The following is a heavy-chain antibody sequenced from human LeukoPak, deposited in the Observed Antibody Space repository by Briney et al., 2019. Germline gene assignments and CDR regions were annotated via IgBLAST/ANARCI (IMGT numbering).Heavy chain of an antibody. Sequence: PSETLSLTCTVSGGSISSYYWSWIRQPPGKGLEGIGYIYNSGSTNYNPPLKSRVTISVDTSKNQFSLKLSSVTAADTAVYYCARHGPEFYDFWSGYYAGPFDYWGQGTLVAVSS. V-gene: IGHV4-59*08. CDR2: IYNSGST. D-gene: IGHD3-3*01. J-gene: IGHJ4*02. CDR1: GGSISSYY. CDR3: ARHGPEFYDFWSGYYAGPFDY.